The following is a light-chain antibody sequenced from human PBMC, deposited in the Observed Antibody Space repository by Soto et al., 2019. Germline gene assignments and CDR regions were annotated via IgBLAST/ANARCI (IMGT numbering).Light chain of an antibody. CDR1: SRDVGGFNF. Sequence: QSVLIQPPSASGSAGQSVTISCTGTSRDVGGFNFVSRYQKHPGKAPKLMIFEVSKRPSGVPDRFSGSKSGITASLTVSGLQAEDEADYYCSSYGGNNNVVFGGGTKLTVL. CDR2: EVS. J-gene: IGLJ2*01. CDR3: SSYGGNNNVV. V-gene: IGLV2-8*01.